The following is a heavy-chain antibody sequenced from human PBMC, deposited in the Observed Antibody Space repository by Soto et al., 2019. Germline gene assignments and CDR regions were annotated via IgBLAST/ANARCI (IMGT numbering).Heavy chain of an antibody. J-gene: IGHJ4*02. CDR3: AHTVARGAYWETFNY. D-gene: IGHD1-26*01. CDR1: GFSVTTNGVG. CDR2: IYRDDDK. V-gene: IGHV2-5*02. Sequence: QITLKESGPTLVKPTQTLTLTCTVSGFSVTTNGVGVGWFRQPPGKALEWLALIYRDDDKRYRPSLKSRVTITKDNTKTQVVRTMTNMDPVDTATYYCAHTVARGAYWETFNYWGQGTLVTVSS.